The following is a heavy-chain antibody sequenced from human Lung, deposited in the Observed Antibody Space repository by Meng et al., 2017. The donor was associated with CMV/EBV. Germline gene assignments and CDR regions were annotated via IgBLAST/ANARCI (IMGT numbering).Heavy chain of an antibody. Sequence: GYRFTSYWIGWVRQMPGKGLESMGIIYPGDSDTRYSPSFQGQVTISADKSISTAYLQWSSLKASDTAMYYCARHIRRGDYSNHKWFDPWGQGTLVTVSS. CDR3: ARHIRRGDYSNHKWFDP. D-gene: IGHD4-11*01. CDR1: GYRFTSYW. J-gene: IGHJ5*02. CDR2: IYPGDSDT. V-gene: IGHV5-51*01.